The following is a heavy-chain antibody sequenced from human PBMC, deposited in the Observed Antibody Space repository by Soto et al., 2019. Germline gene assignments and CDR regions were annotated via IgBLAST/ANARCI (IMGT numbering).Heavy chain of an antibody. CDR3: VKGYWKGDV. V-gene: IGHV3-23*01. CDR1: GFTFSTYA. CDR2: ISGSGGSI. D-gene: IGHD1-1*01. J-gene: IGHJ6*02. Sequence: EVQLLESGGGLVQPGGSLRLSCAASGFTFSTYAMNWVRQAPGNGLEWVSAISGSGGSIXYADSVKGRFTISRDNXXXXXXXXXXXLXXXDTAXXHCVKGYWKGDVWGQGTTVTVSS.